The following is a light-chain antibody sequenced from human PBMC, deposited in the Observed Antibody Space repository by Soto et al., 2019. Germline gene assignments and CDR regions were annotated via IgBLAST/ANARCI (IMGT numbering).Light chain of an antibody. CDR1: SSDVGGYNY. J-gene: IGLJ3*02. CDR3: TSYTRNSTLV. V-gene: IGLV2-14*01. CDR2: EVS. Sequence: QSVLTQPASVSGSPGQSITISCTGTSSDVGGYNYVSWYQHHPGKAPKLLIYEVSDRPSGASNRFSGSKSGNTASLTISGLQPEDEADYYCTSYTRNSTLVFGGGTKLTVL.